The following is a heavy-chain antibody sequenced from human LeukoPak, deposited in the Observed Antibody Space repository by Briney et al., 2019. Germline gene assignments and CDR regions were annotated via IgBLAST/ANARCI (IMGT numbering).Heavy chain of an antibody. D-gene: IGHD3-10*01. V-gene: IGHV3-30*18. CDR2: ISYDGSNK. Sequence: GRSLRLSCAASGFTFSSYGMHWVRQAPGKGLEWVAVISYDGSNKYYADSVKGRFTISRDNSKNTLYLQMNSLRAEDTAVYYCAKDYLWFGELSAPLDAFDIWGQGTMVTVSS. CDR3: AKDYLWFGELSAPLDAFDI. J-gene: IGHJ3*02. CDR1: GFTFSSYG.